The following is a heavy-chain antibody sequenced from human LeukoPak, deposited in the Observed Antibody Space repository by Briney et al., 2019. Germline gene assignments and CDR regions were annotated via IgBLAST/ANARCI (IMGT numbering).Heavy chain of an antibody. CDR2: INHSGST. CDR3: ARGIKMATIFARRPGGSVLDY. CDR1: GGSFSGYY. Sequence: SETLSLTCAVYGGSFSGYYWSWIRQPPGKGLEWIGEINHSGSTNYNPSLKSRVTISVDTSKNQFSLKLSSVTAADTAVYYCARGIKMATIFARRPGGSVLDYWGEGTLVTVSS. D-gene: IGHD5-12*01. J-gene: IGHJ4*02. V-gene: IGHV4-34*01.